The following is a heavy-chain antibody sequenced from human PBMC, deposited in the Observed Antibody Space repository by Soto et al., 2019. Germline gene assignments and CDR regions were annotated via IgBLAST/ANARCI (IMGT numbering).Heavy chain of an antibody. V-gene: IGHV3-23*01. Sequence: PGGSLRLSCAGSGFTFSSYGMSWVRQAPGKGLEWVSGIGASGAGTYYADLVKGRFIISRDNSKDTLHLQMNSLRVEDTAVYYCALRKTGSYFDYWGQGALVTVS. D-gene: IGHD1-26*01. J-gene: IGHJ4*02. CDR1: GFTFSSYG. CDR3: ALRKTGSYFDY. CDR2: IGASGAGT.